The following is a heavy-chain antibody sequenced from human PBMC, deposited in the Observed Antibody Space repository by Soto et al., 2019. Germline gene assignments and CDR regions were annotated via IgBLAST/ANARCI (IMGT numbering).Heavy chain of an antibody. Sequence: HPGGSLRLSCAASGFTFSSYAMSWVRQAPGKGLEWVSAISGSGGSTYYADSVKGRFTISRDNSKYTLYLQMNSLRAEDTAVYYCAKVLTDIVVVVAATHDAFDIWGQGTMVTVSS. D-gene: IGHD2-15*01. CDR2: ISGSGGST. CDR1: GFTFSSYA. V-gene: IGHV3-23*01. CDR3: AKVLTDIVVVVAATHDAFDI. J-gene: IGHJ3*02.